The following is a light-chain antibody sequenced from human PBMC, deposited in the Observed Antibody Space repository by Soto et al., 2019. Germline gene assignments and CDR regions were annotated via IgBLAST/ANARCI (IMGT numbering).Light chain of an antibody. CDR2: EVS. J-gene: IGLJ1*01. V-gene: IGLV2-14*01. CDR3: SSYTSSSTL. Sequence: QSALTQPASVSGSPGQSITISCTGTSSDVGGYNYVSWYQQHPGKAPKLMIYEVSNRPSGVSNRVSGSKSGNTASLTISGLPAEDEADYYCSSYTSSSTLFGTGTKVTVL. CDR1: SSDVGGYNY.